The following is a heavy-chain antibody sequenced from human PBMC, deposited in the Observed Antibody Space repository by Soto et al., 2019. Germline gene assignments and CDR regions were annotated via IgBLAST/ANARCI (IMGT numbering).Heavy chain of an antibody. V-gene: IGHV3-15*07. J-gene: IGHJ6*02. CDR3: TTDPYGDYYYYGMDV. CDR1: GFPFSNAW. Sequence: SLRLSCAASGFPFSNAWMNWVRQAPGKGLEWVGRIKSKTDGGTTDYAAPVKGRFTISRDDSKNTLYLQMNSLKTEDTAVYYCTTDPYGDYYYYGMDVWGQGTTVTVSS. CDR2: IKSKTDGGTT. D-gene: IGHD4-17*01.